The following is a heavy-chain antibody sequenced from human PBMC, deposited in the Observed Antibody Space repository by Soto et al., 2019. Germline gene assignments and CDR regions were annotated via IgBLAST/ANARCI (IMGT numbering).Heavy chain of an antibody. D-gene: IGHD6-19*01. Sequence: SETLSLTCAVYGGSFSGYYWSWIRQPPGKGLEWIGEINHSGSTKYNPSLKSRVTISVDTSKNQFSLKLSSVTAADTAVYYCAREGGSEKSFDNWGQRTLVTVSS. CDR3: AREGGSEKSFDN. J-gene: IGHJ4*02. V-gene: IGHV4-34*01. CDR2: INHSGST. CDR1: GGSFSGYY.